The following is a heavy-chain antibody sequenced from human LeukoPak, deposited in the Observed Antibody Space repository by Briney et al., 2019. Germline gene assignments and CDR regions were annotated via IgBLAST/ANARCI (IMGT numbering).Heavy chain of an antibody. CDR3: AKVLVSYYYMDV. V-gene: IGHV1-2*02. Sequence: ASVKVSCKASGYTFTGYYMQWVRQAPGQGLEWMGWINPNSGGTNYAQKFQGRVTMTRDTSISTAYMELNRLRSDDTAVYYCAKVLVSYYYMDVWGKGTTVIISS. CDR2: INPNSGGT. D-gene: IGHD3-3*01. J-gene: IGHJ6*03. CDR1: GYTFTGYY.